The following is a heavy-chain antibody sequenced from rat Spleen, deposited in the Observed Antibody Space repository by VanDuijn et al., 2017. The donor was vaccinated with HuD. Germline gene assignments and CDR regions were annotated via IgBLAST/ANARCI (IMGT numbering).Heavy chain of an antibody. J-gene: IGHJ3*01. CDR1: GFSFSNYG. CDR3: TRHDYSGVITNWFAY. Sequence: EVQLVESGGGLVQPGSPLKLSCAASGFSFSNYGTHWIRQAPTKGLEWVASISPSGGNTYYRYSVKGRFTISRDNAKTTLYLQMDSLRSEEAATYYCTRHDYSGVITNWFAYWGQGTLVTVSS. CDR2: ISPSGGNT. V-gene: IGHV5-19*01. D-gene: IGHD4-4*01.